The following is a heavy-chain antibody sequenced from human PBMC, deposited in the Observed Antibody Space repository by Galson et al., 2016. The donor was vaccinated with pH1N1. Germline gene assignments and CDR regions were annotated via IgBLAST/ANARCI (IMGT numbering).Heavy chain of an antibody. CDR3: AREGYVNAWFAF. CDR2: GHT. D-gene: IGHD2-15*01. J-gene: IGHJ4*02. V-gene: IGHV3-23*01. Sequence: GHTYYGPSLKGRYTISRDNFKHTMYLQLNSVRAEDTAIYFCAREGYVNAWFAFWGRGTPVTVSA.